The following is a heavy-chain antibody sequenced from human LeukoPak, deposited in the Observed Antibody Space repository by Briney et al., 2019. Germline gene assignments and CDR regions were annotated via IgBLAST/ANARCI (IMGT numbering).Heavy chain of an antibody. Sequence: ASVKVSCKASGYTFTSYGISWVRQAPGQGLEWMGWISAYNGNTNYAQKLQGRVTMTTDTSTSTAYMELGSLRSDDTAVYYCARDGLLVVPADCASTCDYWGEGALVTVS. D-gene: IGHD2-2*01. CDR2: ISAYNGNT. CDR3: ARDGLLVVPADCASTCDY. J-gene: IGHJ4*02. CDR1: GYTFTSYG. V-gene: IGHV1-18*01.